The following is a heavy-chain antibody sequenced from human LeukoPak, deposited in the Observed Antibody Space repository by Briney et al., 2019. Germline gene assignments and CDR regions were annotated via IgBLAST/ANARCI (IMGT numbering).Heavy chain of an antibody. J-gene: IGHJ4*02. CDR3: ARKLGTGSSAGVIDY. V-gene: IGHV4-34*01. CDR1: GGSFSGYY. Sequence: SETLSLTCAVYGGSFSGYYWSWIRQPPGKGLEWIGEINDSGSTSYNPSLTSRVTISVDTSKNQFSLKVKSVTAADTAVYYCARKLGTGSSAGVIDYWGQRTLVTVSS. D-gene: IGHD6-6*01. CDR2: INDSGST.